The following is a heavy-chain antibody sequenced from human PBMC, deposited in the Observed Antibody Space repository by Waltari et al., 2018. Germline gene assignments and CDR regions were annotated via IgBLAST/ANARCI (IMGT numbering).Heavy chain of an antibody. CDR2: ISAYNGNT. Sequence: QVQLVQSGAEVTKPVASVTVSSKTSGYTFTSYGIGWLRQATGQGLEWMGWISAYNGNTNYAQKLQGRVTMTTDTSTSIAYMELRSLRSDDTAVYYCARDSSSWYETFDYWGQGTLVTVSS. CDR1: GYTFTSYG. J-gene: IGHJ4*02. V-gene: IGHV1-18*01. D-gene: IGHD6-13*01. CDR3: ARDSSSWYETFDY.